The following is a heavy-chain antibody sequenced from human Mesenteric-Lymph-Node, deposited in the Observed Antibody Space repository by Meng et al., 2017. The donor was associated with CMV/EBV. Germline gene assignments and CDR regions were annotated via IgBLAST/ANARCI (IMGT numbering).Heavy chain of an antibody. CDR1: GFTVSSNY. J-gene: IGHJ2*01. Sequence: SCEASGFTVSSNYMSWVRQAPGKGLEWVSVIYSGGTTYYADSVKGRFTISRDNSKNTLYLQMSNLRAEDTAVYYCARVIWYDGHFDLWGRGTLVTVSS. CDR2: IYSGGTT. D-gene: IGHD3-3*01. CDR3: ARVIWYDGHFDL. V-gene: IGHV3-53*01.